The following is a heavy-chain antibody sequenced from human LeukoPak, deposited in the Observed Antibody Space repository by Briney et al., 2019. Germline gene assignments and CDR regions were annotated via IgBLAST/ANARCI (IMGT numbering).Heavy chain of an antibody. D-gene: IGHD3-9*01. CDR3: ARQYYDILTGYSQFDY. Sequence: SETLSLTCTVSGGSISSYHWSWVWQPPGKGLEWIGYILTSGSTNYNPSLKRRLTISVDTSKTQFTLKLSSVTAADTAVYYCARQYYDILTGYSQFDYWGQGTLVTVSS. CDR2: ILTSGST. J-gene: IGHJ4*02. V-gene: IGHV4-4*09. CDR1: GGSISSYH.